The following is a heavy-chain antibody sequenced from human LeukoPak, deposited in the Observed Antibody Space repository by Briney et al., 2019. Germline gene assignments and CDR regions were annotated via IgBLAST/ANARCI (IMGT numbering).Heavy chain of an antibody. J-gene: IGHJ6*04. D-gene: IGHD2-15*01. CDR3: ARGLRGYCSGGSCSTYYYYYGMDV. Sequence: PSETLSLTCAVYGGSFSGYYWSWIRQPPGKGLEWMGEINHSGSTNYNPSLKSRVTISVDTSNNQFSLKLSSVTAADTAVYYCARGLRGYCSGGSCSTYYYYYGMDVWGKGTTVTVSS. V-gene: IGHV4-34*01. CDR1: GGSFSGYY. CDR2: INHSGST.